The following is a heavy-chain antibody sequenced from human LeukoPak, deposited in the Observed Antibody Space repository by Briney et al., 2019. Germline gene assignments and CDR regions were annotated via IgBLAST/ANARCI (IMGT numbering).Heavy chain of an antibody. CDR1: GFTFDDYT. CDR2: ISWDGGST. J-gene: IGHJ6*02. Sequence: GSLRLSCAASGFTFDDYTMHWVRQAPGKGLEWVSLISWDGGSTYYADSVKGRFTISRDNSKNSLYLQMNSLRTEDTALYYCAKSWPSYYYGMDVWGQGTTVTVSS. V-gene: IGHV3-43*01. CDR3: AKSWPSYYYGMDV. D-gene: IGHD6-13*01.